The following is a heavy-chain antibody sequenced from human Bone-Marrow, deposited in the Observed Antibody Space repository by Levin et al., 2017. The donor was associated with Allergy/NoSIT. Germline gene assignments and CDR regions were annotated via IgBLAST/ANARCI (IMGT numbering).Heavy chain of an antibody. CDR3: AREFRSGDPFDS. CDR1: GYSIRSGYY. D-gene: IGHD1-26*01. J-gene: IGHJ4*02. CDR2: ISHSGST. Sequence: SQTLSLTCAVSGYSIRSGYYWGWIRQPPGKGLEWIASISHSGSTFYSPSLKSRVTISVDTSKNQFSLELSSVTAADTAVYYCAREFRSGDPFDSWGQGTQVTVSS. V-gene: IGHV4-38-2*02.